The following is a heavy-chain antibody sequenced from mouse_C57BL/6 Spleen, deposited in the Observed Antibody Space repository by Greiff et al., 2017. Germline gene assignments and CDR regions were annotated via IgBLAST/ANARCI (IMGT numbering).Heavy chain of an antibody. CDR3: GWIRDYAMDY. Sequence: QVQLQQSGAELVRPGASVTLSCKASGYTFTDYEMHWVKQTPVHGLEWIGAIDPETGGTAYNQKFKGKAILTADKSSSTAYMELRSLTSEDSAVYYCGWIRDYAMDYWGQGTSVTVSS. CDR2: IDPETGGT. V-gene: IGHV1-15*01. J-gene: IGHJ4*01. D-gene: IGHD2-3*01. CDR1: GYTFTDYE.